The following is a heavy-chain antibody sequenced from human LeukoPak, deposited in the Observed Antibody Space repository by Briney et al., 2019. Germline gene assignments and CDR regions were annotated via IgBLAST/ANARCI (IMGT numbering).Heavy chain of an antibody. CDR2: IIPIFGTA. CDR3: ARVGSSSSDLYYFDY. V-gene: IGHV1-69*13. CDR1: GGTFSSYA. D-gene: IGHD6-6*01. Sequence: SVKVSCKASGGTFSSYAISWVRQAPGQGLEWMGGIIPIFGTANYAQKFQGRVTITADESTSTAYMELSSLRSEDTAVYYCARVGSSSSDLYYFDYWGQGTLVTVSS. J-gene: IGHJ4*02.